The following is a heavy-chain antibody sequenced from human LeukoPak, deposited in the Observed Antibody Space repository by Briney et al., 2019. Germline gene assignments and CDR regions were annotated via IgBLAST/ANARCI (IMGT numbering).Heavy chain of an antibody. CDR2: IKQDGSEK. Sequence: SGGSLRVSCAASGSTFSSYWMSWVRQAPGKGLEWVANIKQDGSEKYYVDSVKGRFTISRDNAKNSLYLQMNSLRAEDTAVYYCARPIPNNYWGQGTLVTVSS. CDR1: GSTFSSYW. D-gene: IGHD2-2*02. J-gene: IGHJ4*02. CDR3: ARPIPNNY. V-gene: IGHV3-7*04.